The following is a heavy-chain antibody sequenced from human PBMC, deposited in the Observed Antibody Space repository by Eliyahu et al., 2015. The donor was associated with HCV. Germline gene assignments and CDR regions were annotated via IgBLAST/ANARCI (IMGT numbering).Heavy chain of an antibody. J-gene: IGHJ6*02. V-gene: IGHV3-7*03. Sequence: EVQLVESGGGLVQPGGSLXLSCXASGFTFTTYWMTWVRQAPGKGLEWVANIKQDGSEKYYVDSVKGRFTLSRDNAKNSLYLQMNSLRAEDTAVYYCARGRNMDAWGQGTTVTVSS. CDR3: ARGRNMDA. CDR2: IKQDGSEK. CDR1: GFTFTTYW.